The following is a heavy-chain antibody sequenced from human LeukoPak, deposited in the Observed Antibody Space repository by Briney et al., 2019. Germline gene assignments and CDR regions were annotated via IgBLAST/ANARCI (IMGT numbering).Heavy chain of an antibody. Sequence: GGSLRLSCAASGFTVSSNDMTRVRQTPGKGLEWVSIIYSGGKTYYADSVKGRFTISRDNSKNTLYLQMNSLRAEDTAVFYCARDRPGDGYFDYWGQGTLVTVSS. D-gene: IGHD3-10*01. CDR1: GFTVSSND. V-gene: IGHV3-66*01. CDR2: IYSGGKT. J-gene: IGHJ4*02. CDR3: ARDRPGDGYFDY.